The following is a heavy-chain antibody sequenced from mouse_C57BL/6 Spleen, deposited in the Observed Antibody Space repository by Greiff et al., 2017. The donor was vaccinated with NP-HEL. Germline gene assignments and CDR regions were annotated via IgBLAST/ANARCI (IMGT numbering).Heavy chain of an antibody. CDR1: GYTFTSYW. J-gene: IGHJ3*01. CDR2: IDPSDSYT. D-gene: IGHD2-1*01. V-gene: IGHV1-69*01. CDR3: ASGGNSAY. Sequence: QVHVKQPGAELVMPGASVKLSCKASGYTFTSYWMHWVKQRPGQGLEWIGEIDPSDSYTNYNQKFKGKSTLTVDKSSSTAYMQLSSLTSEDSAVYYCASGGNSAYWGQGTLVTVSA.